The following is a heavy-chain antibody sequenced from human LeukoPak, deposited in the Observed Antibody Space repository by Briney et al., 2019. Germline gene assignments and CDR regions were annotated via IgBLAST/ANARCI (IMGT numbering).Heavy chain of an antibody. Sequence: GGSLRLSCAASGFTFSSYNMNWVRQAPGKGLEWVSYISSSSTIYYADSVKGRFTISRDNAKNSLYLQMNSLRDEDTAVYYCARGVVPAAMSWFDPWGQGTLVTASS. CDR3: ARGVVPAAMSWFDP. CDR2: ISSSSTI. J-gene: IGHJ5*02. CDR1: GFTFSSYN. D-gene: IGHD2-2*01. V-gene: IGHV3-48*02.